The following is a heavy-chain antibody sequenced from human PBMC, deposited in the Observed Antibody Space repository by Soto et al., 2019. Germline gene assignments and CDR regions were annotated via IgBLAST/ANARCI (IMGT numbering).Heavy chain of an antibody. CDR2: IIPIFGTA. CDR3: ARGPWCSGGSCYSLSYYYGMDV. D-gene: IGHD2-15*01. J-gene: IGHJ6*02. Sequence: QVQLVQSGAEVKKPGSSVKVSCKASGGTFSSYAISWVRQAPGQGLEWMGGIIPIFGTANYAQKFQGRVTITADESTSTDYMELSSLRSEDTAVYYCARGPWCSGGSCYSLSYYYGMDVWGQGTTVTVSS. V-gene: IGHV1-69*01. CDR1: GGTFSSYA.